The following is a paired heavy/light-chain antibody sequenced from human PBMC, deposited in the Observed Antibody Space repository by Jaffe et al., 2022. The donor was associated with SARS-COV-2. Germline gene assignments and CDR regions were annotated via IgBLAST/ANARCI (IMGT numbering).Light chain of an antibody. V-gene: IGKV3-15*01. CDR1: QSVSSN. CDR3: QHYNNWPRGYT. Sequence: EIVMTQSPATLSVSPGERATLSCRASQSVSSNLAWFQQKPGQAPRLLIYASSTRATGIPARFSGSGSGTEFTLTISSLQSEDFAVYYCQHYNNWPRGYTFGQGTKLEIK. J-gene: IGKJ2*01. CDR2: ASS.
Heavy chain of an antibody. J-gene: IGHJ4*02. D-gene: IGHD1-26*01. Sequence: QVQLVQSGGEVKKPGASVKVSCKASGYTFTSYGLSWVRQAPGQGLEWMGWISAYNGNTNYAQNLQGRVTMTTDTSTSTGYMELRSLRSDDTAVYYCARDLGKDIVGATLRPLGDYWGQGTLVTVSS. V-gene: IGHV1-18*01. CDR3: ARDLGKDIVGATLRPLGDY. CDR2: ISAYNGNT. CDR1: GYTFTSYG.